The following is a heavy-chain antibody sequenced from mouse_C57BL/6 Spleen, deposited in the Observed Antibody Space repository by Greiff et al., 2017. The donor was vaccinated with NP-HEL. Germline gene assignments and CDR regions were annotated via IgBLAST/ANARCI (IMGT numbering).Heavy chain of an antibody. D-gene: IGHD2-4*01. CDR3: AIYYDYDESYAMDY. CDR2: ISSGSSTI. CDR1: GFTFSDYG. Sequence: DVHLVESGGGLVKPGGSLKLSCAASGFTFSDYGMHWVRQAPEKGLEWVAYISSGSSTIYYADTVQGRFTISRDNAKNTLFLQMTSLRSEDTAMYYCAIYYDYDESYAMDYWGQGTSVTVSS. V-gene: IGHV5-17*01. J-gene: IGHJ4*01.